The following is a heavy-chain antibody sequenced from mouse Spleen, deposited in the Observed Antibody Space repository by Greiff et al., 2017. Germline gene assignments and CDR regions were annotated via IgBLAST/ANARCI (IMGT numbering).Heavy chain of an antibody. Sequence: EVQLQQSGPVLVKPGASVKMSCKASGYTFTDYYMNWVKQSHGKSLEWIGVINPYNGGTSYNQKFKGKATLTVDKSSSTAYMELNSLTSEDSAVYYCARSVRDWYFDVWGAGTTVTVSS. CDR1: GYTFTDYY. V-gene: IGHV1-19*01. CDR3: ARSVRDWYFDV. CDR2: INPYNGGT. D-gene: IGHD1-1*01. J-gene: IGHJ1*01.